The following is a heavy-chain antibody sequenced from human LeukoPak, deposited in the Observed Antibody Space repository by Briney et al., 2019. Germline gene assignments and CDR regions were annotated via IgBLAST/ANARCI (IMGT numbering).Heavy chain of an antibody. J-gene: IGHJ5*02. D-gene: IGHD6-13*01. V-gene: IGHV4-4*07. CDR2: IYTSGST. Sequence: SETLSLTCTVSGGSISSYYWSWIRQPPGKGLEWIGRIYTSGSTNYNPSLKSRVTMSVDTSKNQFSLKLSSVTAADTAVYYCAREYLAAAGKGGLNWFDPWGQGTLVTVSS. CDR1: GGSISSYY. CDR3: AREYLAAAGKGGLNWFDP.